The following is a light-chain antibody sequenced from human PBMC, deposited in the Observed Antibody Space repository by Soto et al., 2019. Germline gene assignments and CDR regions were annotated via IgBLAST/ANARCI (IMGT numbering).Light chain of an antibody. CDR2: DVG. CDR1: SSDVGGYNY. J-gene: IGLJ1*01. V-gene: IGLV2-11*01. Sequence: QSVLTQPRSVSGSPGQSVTISCTGTSSDVGGYNYVSWYQQHPGKAPKLMIYDVGKRPSGVPDRFSGSKSDNTASLTISGLQAEDEADYYCCSNAGSYTRVFGTGTKVT. CDR3: CSNAGSYTRV.